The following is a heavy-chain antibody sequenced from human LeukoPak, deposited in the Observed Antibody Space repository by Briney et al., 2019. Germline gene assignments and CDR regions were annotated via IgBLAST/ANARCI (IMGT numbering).Heavy chain of an antibody. J-gene: IGHJ3*02. Sequence: SETLSLTCAVYGGSFSGYYWSWLRQPPGKGLEWIGEINHSGSTNYNPSLKSRVTMSVDTSKNQFSLKLSSVTAADTAVYYCARVKRAYCGGDCYGASDIWGQGTMVTVSS. CDR2: INHSGST. D-gene: IGHD2-21*01. CDR1: GGSFSGYY. V-gene: IGHV4-34*01. CDR3: ARVKRAYCGGDCYGASDI.